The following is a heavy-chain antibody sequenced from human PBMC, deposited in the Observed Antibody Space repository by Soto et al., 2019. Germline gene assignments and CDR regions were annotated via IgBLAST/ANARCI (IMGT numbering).Heavy chain of an antibody. V-gene: IGHV4-30-2*01. CDR3: ARAHGSGWGAFDI. D-gene: IGHD3-10*01. CDR1: GGSISSGGYS. Sequence: QLQLQESGSGLVKPSQTLSLTCAVSGGSISSGGYSWSWIRQPPGKGLEWIGYIYHSGSTYYNPSRKRRVTMSVDRSKIQFSLKLSSVTAAYTAVYYCARAHGSGWGAFDIWGQGTMVTVSS. J-gene: IGHJ3*02. CDR2: IYHSGST.